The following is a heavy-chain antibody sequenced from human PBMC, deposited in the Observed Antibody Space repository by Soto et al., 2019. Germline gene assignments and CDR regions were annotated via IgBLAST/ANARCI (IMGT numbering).Heavy chain of an antibody. CDR1: GGSISSYY. CDR2: IYYSGST. Sequence: SETLSLTCTVSGGSISSYYWSWIRQPPGKELEWIGYIYYSGSTNYNPSLKSRVTISVDTSKNQFSLKLSSVTAADTAVYYCARAGLAIDYWGQGTLVTVSS. J-gene: IGHJ4*02. CDR3: ARAGLAIDY. V-gene: IGHV4-59*01.